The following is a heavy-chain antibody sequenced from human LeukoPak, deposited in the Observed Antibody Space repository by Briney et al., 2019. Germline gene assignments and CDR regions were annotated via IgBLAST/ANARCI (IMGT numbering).Heavy chain of an antibody. J-gene: IGHJ4*02. CDR2: INPNSGGT. D-gene: IGHD3-22*01. Sequence: ASVKVSCKASGYTFTGYYMHWVRQAPGQGREWMGWINPNSGGTNYAQKFQGRVTMTRDTSISTAYMELSRLRSDDTAVYYCARVYDSSGYPTLYFDYWRQGTLVTVSS. CDR3: ARVYDSSGYPTLYFDY. V-gene: IGHV1-2*02. CDR1: GYTFTGYY.